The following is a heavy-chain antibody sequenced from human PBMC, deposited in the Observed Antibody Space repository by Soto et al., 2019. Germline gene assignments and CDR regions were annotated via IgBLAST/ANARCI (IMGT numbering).Heavy chain of an antibody. J-gene: IGHJ6*02. CDR2: ITHSGGT. Sequence: SETLSLTCAVSGGSFRGYFWTCIRQAPGKGLEWMGEITHSGGTNYNSSLKSRVMISVDTAKKQFSLILSSVTAADTAVYYCARDRQFYHFWSGYENEGPDGLDVWGQGTTVTVSS. CDR1: GGSFRGYF. CDR3: ARDRQFYHFWSGYENEGPDGLDV. D-gene: IGHD3-3*02. V-gene: IGHV4-34*01.